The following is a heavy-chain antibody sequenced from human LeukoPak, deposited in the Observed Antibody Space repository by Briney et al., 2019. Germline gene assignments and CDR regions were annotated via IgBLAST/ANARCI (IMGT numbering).Heavy chain of an antibody. Sequence: GASVKVSCKASGYTFTSYDINWVRQATGQGLEWMGWMNPNSGNTGYAQKFQGRVTITRNTSISTAYMELSSLRSDDTAVYYCARDYDILTGYQYFDYWGQGTLVTVSS. J-gene: IGHJ4*02. CDR2: MNPNSGNT. V-gene: IGHV1-8*03. CDR1: GYTFTSYD. D-gene: IGHD3-9*01. CDR3: ARDYDILTGYQYFDY.